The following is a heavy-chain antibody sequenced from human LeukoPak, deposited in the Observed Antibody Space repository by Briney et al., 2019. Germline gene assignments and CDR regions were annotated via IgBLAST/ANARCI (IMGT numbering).Heavy chain of an antibody. D-gene: IGHD2-2*03. J-gene: IGHJ5*02. CDR2: INPNSGGT. V-gene: IGHV1-2*02. CDR3: ARDVDIVVVPAADVVSWFGP. CDR1: GYTFTGYY. Sequence: ASVKVSCKASGYTFTGYYMHWVRQAPGQGLEWMGWINPNSGGTNYAQKFQGRVTMTRDTSISTAYMELSRLRSDDTAVYYCARDVDIVVVPAADVVSWFGPWGQGTLVTVSS.